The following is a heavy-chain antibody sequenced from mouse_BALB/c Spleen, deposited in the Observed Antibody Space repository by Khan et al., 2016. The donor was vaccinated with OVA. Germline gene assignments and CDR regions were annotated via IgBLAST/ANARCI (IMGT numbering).Heavy chain of an antibody. V-gene: IGHV3-2*02. Sequence: QLEESGPGLVKPSQSLSLTCTVTGYSITSDYAWNWIRQFPGNKLEWMGFISYSGNTNYNPSLKSRISITRDTTKNPFFLQLNSVTIEDTATYYCARVYGGDFDYWGQGTTLTVSS. D-gene: IGHD1-1*01. J-gene: IGHJ2*01. CDR3: ARVYGGDFDY. CDR2: ISYSGNT. CDR1: GYSITSDYA.